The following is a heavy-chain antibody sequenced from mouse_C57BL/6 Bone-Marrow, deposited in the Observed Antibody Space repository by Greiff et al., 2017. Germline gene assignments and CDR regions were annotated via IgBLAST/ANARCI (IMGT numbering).Heavy chain of an antibody. V-gene: IGHV1-80*01. D-gene: IGHD2-4*01. J-gene: IGHJ2*01. CDR3: ARVYDYDRDFDY. CDR1: GYAFSSYW. Sequence: QVQLQQSGAELVKPGASVKISCKASGYAFSSYWMNWVKQRPGKGLEWIGQIYPGDGDTNYNGKFQGKATLTADKSSSTAYMQLSSLTSEDAAVYFCARVYDYDRDFDYWGQGTTLTVSS. CDR2: IYPGDGDT.